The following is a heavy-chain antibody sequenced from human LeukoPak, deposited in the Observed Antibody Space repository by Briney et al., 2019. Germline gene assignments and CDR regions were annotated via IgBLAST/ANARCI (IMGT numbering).Heavy chain of an antibody. D-gene: IGHD1-1*01. V-gene: IGHV3-15*01. CDR1: GFTFSNAW. CDR3: TTDGAYNWNDVAWFDP. J-gene: IGHJ5*02. Sequence: GGSLRLSCAASGFTFSNAWMSWVRQAPGKGLEWVGRIKSKTDGGTTDYAAPVKGRFTISRDDSKNTLYLQMNSLKIEDTAVYYCTTDGAYNWNDVAWFDPWGQGTLVTVSS. CDR2: IKSKTDGGTT.